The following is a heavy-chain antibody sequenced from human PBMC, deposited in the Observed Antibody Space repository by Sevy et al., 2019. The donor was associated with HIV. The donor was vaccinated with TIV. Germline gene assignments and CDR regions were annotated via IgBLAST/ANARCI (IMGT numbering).Heavy chain of an antibody. CDR1: GGSISSSSYY. V-gene: IGHV4-39*01. J-gene: IGHJ4*02. CDR2: IYYSGST. D-gene: IGHD3-10*01. Sequence: SETLSLTCTVSGGSISSSSYYWGWIRQPPGKGLEWIGSIYYSGSTYYNPSLKSRVTISVDTSKNQFSLKLSSVTAADTAVYYCARGEPPRGMVQGDHNDYWGQGTLVTVSS. CDR3: ARGEPPRGMVQGDHNDY.